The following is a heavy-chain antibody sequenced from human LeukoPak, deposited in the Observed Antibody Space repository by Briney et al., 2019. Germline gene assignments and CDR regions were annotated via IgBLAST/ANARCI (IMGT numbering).Heavy chain of an antibody. V-gene: IGHV3-33*01. D-gene: IGHD5-18*01. Sequence: GGSLRLSCAASGFTFSSYGMHWVRQAPGKGLEWVAVIWYDGSNKYYADSVKGRFTISRDNSKNTLYLQMNSLRAEDTAVYYCARDAVDTAMVFDYWGQGTLVTVSS. CDR2: IWYDGSNK. J-gene: IGHJ4*02. CDR3: ARDAVDTAMVFDY. CDR1: GFTFSSYG.